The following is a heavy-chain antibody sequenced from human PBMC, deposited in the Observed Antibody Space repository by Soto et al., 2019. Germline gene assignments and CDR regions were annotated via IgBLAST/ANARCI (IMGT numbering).Heavy chain of an antibody. CDR1: GYTFTSYA. J-gene: IGHJ3*02. D-gene: IGHD6-13*01. V-gene: IGHV1-3*01. CDR2: INAGNGNT. CDR3: ARGNSSWYNAFDI. Sequence: ASVKVSCKASGYTFTSYAMHWVRQAPGQRLEWMGWINAGNGNTKYSQKFQGRGTITRDTSASTAYMELSSLRSEDTAVYYCARGNSSWYNAFDIWGQGTMVTVSS.